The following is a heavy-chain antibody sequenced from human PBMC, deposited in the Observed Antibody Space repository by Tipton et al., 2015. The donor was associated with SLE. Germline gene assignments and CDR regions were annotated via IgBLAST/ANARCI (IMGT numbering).Heavy chain of an antibody. V-gene: IGHV3-23*01. D-gene: IGHD2-15*01. CDR3: AKTLQGLGYCSGGSCYDAFDI. Sequence: LRLSCAASGFTFSSYAMSWVRQAPGKGLEWVSAISGSGGSTYYADSVKGRFTISRDNSKNTLYLQMNSLRAEVTAVYYCAKTLQGLGYCSGGSCYDAFDIWGQGTMVTVSS. CDR2: ISGSGGST. CDR1: GFTFSSYA. J-gene: IGHJ3*02.